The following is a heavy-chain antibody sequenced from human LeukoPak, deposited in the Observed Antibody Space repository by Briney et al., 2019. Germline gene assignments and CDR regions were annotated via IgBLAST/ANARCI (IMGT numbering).Heavy chain of an antibody. D-gene: IGHD3-22*01. CDR3: ARDWWYYDSSGLDAFDI. V-gene: IGHV4-61*02. J-gene: IGHJ3*02. Sequence: PSETLSLTCTVSGGSISSSSYYWSWIRQPAGKGLEWIGRIYTSGSTNYNPSLKSRVTMSVDTSKNQFSLKLSSVTAADTAVYYCARDWWYYDSSGLDAFDIWGQGTMVTVPS. CDR1: GGSISSSSYY. CDR2: IYTSGST.